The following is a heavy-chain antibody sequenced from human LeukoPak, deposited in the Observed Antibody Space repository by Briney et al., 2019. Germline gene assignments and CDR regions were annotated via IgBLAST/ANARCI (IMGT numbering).Heavy chain of an antibody. V-gene: IGHV1-2*02. CDR1: GYTFTGYY. D-gene: IGHD6-6*01. CDR3: ARERPEYSSSSYAFDY. CDR2: INPNSGGT. J-gene: IGHJ4*02. Sequence: GASVKVSCKASGYTFTGYYMHWVRQAPGQGLEWMGWINPNSGGTNYAQKFQGRVTMTRDTSISTAYMELSRLRSDDTAVYYCARERPEYSSSSYAFDYWGQGTLVTVSS.